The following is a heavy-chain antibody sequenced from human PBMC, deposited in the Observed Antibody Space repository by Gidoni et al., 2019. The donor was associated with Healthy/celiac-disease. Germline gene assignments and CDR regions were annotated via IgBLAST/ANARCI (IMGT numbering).Heavy chain of an antibody. CDR2: ISSSSSTI. J-gene: IGHJ4*02. V-gene: IGHV3-48*01. CDR1: GFTFSSYS. CDR3: ARGVGATVAFDY. D-gene: IGHD1-26*01. Sequence: EVQLVESGGGLVQRGGALSLSWEASGFTFSSYSMKGAGQAPGKGLAWVSYISSSSSTIYYADSVKCRFTISRDNAKNSLYLQMNSLRAEDTAVYYCARGVGATVAFDYWGQGTLVTVSS.